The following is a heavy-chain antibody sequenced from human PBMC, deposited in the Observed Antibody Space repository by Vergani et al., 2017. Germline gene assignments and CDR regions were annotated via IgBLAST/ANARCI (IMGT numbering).Heavy chain of an antibody. CDR3: ATQGY. V-gene: IGHV3-9*01. CDR2: ISWNSGSI. CDR1: GFTFDDYA. J-gene: IGHJ4*02. Sequence: VQLVESGGGVVQPGRSLRLSCAASGFTFDDYAMHWVRQAPGKGLEWVSGISWNSGSIGYADSVKGRFTISRDNAKNSLYLQMNSLRAEDTALYYCATQGYWGQGTLVTVSS.